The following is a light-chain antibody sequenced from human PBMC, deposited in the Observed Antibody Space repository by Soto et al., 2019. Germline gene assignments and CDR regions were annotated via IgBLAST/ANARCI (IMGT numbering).Light chain of an antibody. CDR1: QSVSSRY. J-gene: IGKJ2*01. CDR2: GTS. V-gene: IGKV3-20*01. Sequence: EGVLTQSPGTLSLSPGERVTLSCRASQSVSSRYLAWYQQKPGQAPRLLIYGTSIRATGIPDRFSGSGSGTDFSLTSSRVEPEDFAVYYCQQYGSSPLYTFGQGTKLEIK. CDR3: QQYGSSPLYT.